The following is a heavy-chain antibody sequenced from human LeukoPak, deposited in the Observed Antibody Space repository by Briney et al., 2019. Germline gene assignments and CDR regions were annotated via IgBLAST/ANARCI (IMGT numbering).Heavy chain of an antibody. CDR3: ARDGNPTHLYSSGWYVDY. D-gene: IGHD6-19*01. Sequence: GGSLRLSCAASGFTFSSYEMNWVRQAPGKGLEWVSYISSSGSTIYYADSVKGRFTISRDNAKNSLYLQMNSLRAEDTAVYHCARDGNPTHLYSSGWYVDYWGQGTLVTVSS. V-gene: IGHV3-48*03. CDR1: GFTFSSYE. CDR2: ISSSGSTI. J-gene: IGHJ4*02.